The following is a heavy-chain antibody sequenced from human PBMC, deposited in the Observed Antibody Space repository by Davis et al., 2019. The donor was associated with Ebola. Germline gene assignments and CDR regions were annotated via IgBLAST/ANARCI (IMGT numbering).Heavy chain of an antibody. Sequence: PGGSLRLSCAVSGFTFSSYEMDWVRHAPGKGLEWVSYISSSGNTIYHADSVKGRFTISRDNAKNSLYLQMNSLRGEDTAVYYCARVSSGWTTSGYYYFRMDVWGQGTTVTVSS. CDR3: ARVSSGWTTSGYYYFRMDV. J-gene: IGHJ6*02. V-gene: IGHV3-48*03. CDR1: GFTFSSYE. D-gene: IGHD6-19*01. CDR2: ISSSGNTI.